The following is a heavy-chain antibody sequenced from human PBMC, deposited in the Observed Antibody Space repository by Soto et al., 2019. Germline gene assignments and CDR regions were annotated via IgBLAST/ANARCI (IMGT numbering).Heavy chain of an antibody. D-gene: IGHD2-2*01. CDR1: GGTFSSYA. J-gene: IGHJ5*02. Sequence: QVQLVQSGAEVKQPVSSVKVSCKASGGTFSSYAISWVRQAPGQGLEWMGGIIPIFGTANYAQKFQGRVTITADESTSTAYMELSSLRSEDTAVYYCARSAGYCSSTSCSFGWFDPWGEGTLVTVSS. CDR3: ARSAGYCSSTSCSFGWFDP. V-gene: IGHV1-69*01. CDR2: IIPIFGTA.